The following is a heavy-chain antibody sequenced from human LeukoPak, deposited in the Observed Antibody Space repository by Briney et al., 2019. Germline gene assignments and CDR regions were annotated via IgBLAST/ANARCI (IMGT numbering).Heavy chain of an antibody. J-gene: IGHJ3*02. CDR2: IYSGGST. CDR3: AKDVWFGDQIWGAFDI. D-gene: IGHD3-10*01. Sequence: GGSLRLSCAASGFTVSSNYMSWVRQAPGKGLEWVSVIYSGGSTYYADSVKGRFTISRDNAKNSLYLQMNSLRAEDTALYYCAKDVWFGDQIWGAFDIWGQGTMVTVSS. V-gene: IGHV3-53*05. CDR1: GFTVSSNY.